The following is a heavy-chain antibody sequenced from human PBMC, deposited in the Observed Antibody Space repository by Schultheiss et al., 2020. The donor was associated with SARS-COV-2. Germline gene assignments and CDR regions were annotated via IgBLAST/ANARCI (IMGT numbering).Heavy chain of an antibody. D-gene: IGHD2-2*01. Sequence: GGSLRLSCAASGFTFSSYAMSWVRQAPGKGLEWVSAISGSGGSTYYADSVKGRFTISRDNSKNTLYLQMNSLRAEDTAVYYCAKAVFGCSSTSCPEWFDPWGQGTLVTVSS. V-gene: IGHV3-23*01. CDR2: ISGSGGST. J-gene: IGHJ5*02. CDR3: AKAVFGCSSTSCPEWFDP. CDR1: GFTFSSYA.